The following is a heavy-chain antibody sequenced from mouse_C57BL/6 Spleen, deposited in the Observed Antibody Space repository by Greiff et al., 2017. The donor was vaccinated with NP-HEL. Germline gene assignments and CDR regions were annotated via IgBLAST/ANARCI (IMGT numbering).Heavy chain of an antibody. CDR1: GYTFTSYW. CDR3: ARRAYYSNYSWFAY. Sequence: QVQLQQPGAELVKPGASVKLSCKASGYTFTSYWMHWVKQRPGQGLEWIGMIHPNSGSTNYNEKFKSKATLTVDKSSSTAYMQLSSLTSEDSAVYYCARRAYYSNYSWFAYWGQGTLVTVSA. J-gene: IGHJ3*01. D-gene: IGHD2-5*01. V-gene: IGHV1-64*01. CDR2: IHPNSGST.